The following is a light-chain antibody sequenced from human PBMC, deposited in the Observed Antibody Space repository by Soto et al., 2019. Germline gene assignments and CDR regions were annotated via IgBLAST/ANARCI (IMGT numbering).Light chain of an antibody. CDR3: QQCYMGWT. Sequence: DIQVTQSPPTLSASVGDRVTITCRASQTISTWMAWYQQKPGKAPKLLVYDASSLESGVPSRFSGIGSGTEFTLSISSLQPEDFGTYYCQQCYMGWTFGQGTKVDIK. CDR2: DAS. V-gene: IGKV1-5*01. CDR1: QTISTW. J-gene: IGKJ1*01.